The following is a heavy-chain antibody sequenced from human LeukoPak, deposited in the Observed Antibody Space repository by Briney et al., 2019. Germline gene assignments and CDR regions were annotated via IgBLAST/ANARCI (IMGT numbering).Heavy chain of an antibody. Sequence: GGSLRPSCAASGFTFSNYAMSWVRQAPGKGLEWVSSMSGSGVDTYYADSVRGRFTISRDNSENKLYLQANSLRAEDTAVYYCGKGLNRDYSGIGDHWGQGTLVTVSS. J-gene: IGHJ4*02. CDR1: GFTFSNYA. CDR2: MSGSGVDT. V-gene: IGHV3-23*01. CDR3: GKGLNRDYSGIGDH. D-gene: IGHD5-12*01.